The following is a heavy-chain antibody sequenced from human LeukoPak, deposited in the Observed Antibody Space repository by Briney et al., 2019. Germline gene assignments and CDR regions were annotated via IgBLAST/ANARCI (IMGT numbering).Heavy chain of an antibody. Sequence: GGSLRLSCAASGFTFSSYSMNWVRQAPGKGLEWVSYISSSRNTIYYADSVKGRFTISRDNAKNSLYLQMNSLRDEDTAVYYCARAPTSIGTFTILGHGEYLQHWGQGTLVTVSS. V-gene: IGHV3-48*02. CDR2: ISSSRNTI. CDR1: GFTFSSYS. J-gene: IGHJ1*01. CDR3: ARAPTSIGTFTILGHGEYLQH. D-gene: IGHD3-3*01.